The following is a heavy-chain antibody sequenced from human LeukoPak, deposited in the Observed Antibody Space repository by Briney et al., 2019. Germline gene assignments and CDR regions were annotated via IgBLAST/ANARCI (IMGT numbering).Heavy chain of an antibody. V-gene: IGHV3-66*01. Sequence: GGSLRLSCAASGFTFTNSAISWVRQAPGKGLEWVSLIYSGGSTYSADSVKGRFTISRDNSKNTLHLQMNSLRVEDTAVYYCARDTDYYGSGRHGYFDHWGQGTLVTVSS. CDR1: GFTFTNSA. CDR2: IYSGGST. CDR3: ARDTDYYGSGRHGYFDH. D-gene: IGHD3-10*01. J-gene: IGHJ1*01.